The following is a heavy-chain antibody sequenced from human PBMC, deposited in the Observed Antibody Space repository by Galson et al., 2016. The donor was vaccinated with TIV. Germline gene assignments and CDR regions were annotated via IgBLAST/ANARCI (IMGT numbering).Heavy chain of an antibody. CDR1: GNIFTGYW. Sequence: QSGAEVKKPRESLKISCKGSGNIFTGYWIGWARQMPGKGLELMGIIYPGDSDTRYSPSFQGQATISADKSINTAYLQWSSLKAPDTPMYYCARQGYRYDWGGAGGVFDYWGQGTLVTVSS. J-gene: IGHJ4*02. CDR3: ARQGYRYDWGGAGGVFDY. CDR2: IYPGDSDT. D-gene: IGHD5-18*01. V-gene: IGHV5-51*01.